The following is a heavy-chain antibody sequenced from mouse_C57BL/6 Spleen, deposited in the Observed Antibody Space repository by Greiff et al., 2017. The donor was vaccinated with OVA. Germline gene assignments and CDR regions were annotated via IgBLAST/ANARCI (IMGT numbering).Heavy chain of an antibody. J-gene: IGHJ2*01. D-gene: IGHD2-1*01. V-gene: IGHV1-55*01. CDR2: LYPGSGST. Sequence: QVQLQQPGAELVKPGASVKMSCKASGYTFTSYWITWVKQRPGQGLEWIGDLYPGSGSTNYNEKFKSKATLTVDTSSSTAYMQLSSLTSEDSAVYYCARIGDYGNYEGYFDYWGQGTTLTVAS. CDR3: ARIGDYGNYEGYFDY. CDR1: GYTFTSYW.